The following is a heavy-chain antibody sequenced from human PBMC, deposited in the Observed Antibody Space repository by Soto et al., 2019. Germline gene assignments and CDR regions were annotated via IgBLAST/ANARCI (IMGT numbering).Heavy chain of an antibody. D-gene: IGHD3-10*01. CDR1: GGSFSGYY. CDR2: INHSGST. J-gene: IGHJ6*02. V-gene: IGHV4-34*01. CDR3: ARAPYYYGSGSYYNSYYYGMDV. Sequence: PSETLSLTCAVYGGSFSGYYWSWIRQPPGKGLEWIGEINHSGSTNYNPSLKSRVTISVDTSKNQFSLKLSSVTAADTAVYYCARAPYYYGSGSYYNSYYYGMDVWGQGTTVT.